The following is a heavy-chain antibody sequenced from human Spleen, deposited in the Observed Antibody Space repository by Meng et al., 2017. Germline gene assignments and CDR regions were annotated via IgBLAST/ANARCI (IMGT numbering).Heavy chain of an antibody. J-gene: IGHJ5*02. Sequence: GQVQDVGPGLAKPSEALSLTCAGFGGSFSGYYCSWIRQPPGKGLEWIGEIKHSGSTNYNPSLKSRVTISVDTSKNQFSLKLSSVTAADTAVYYCARATAAAAKGRWFDPWGQGTLVTVSS. CDR2: IKHSGST. CDR3: ARATAAAAKGRWFDP. V-gene: IGHV4-34*01. CDR1: GGSFSGYY. D-gene: IGHD6-13*01.